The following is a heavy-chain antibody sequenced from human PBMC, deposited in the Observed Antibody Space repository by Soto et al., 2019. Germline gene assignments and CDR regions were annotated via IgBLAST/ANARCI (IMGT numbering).Heavy chain of an antibody. Sequence: SXTLSLTCFVSGASISSTYWWSWFRQTPGKRLEWIGQIYHTGTTSYNPSLKNRVTISLDKSNNQFSLRLTSMTAAHTAVYYCATLPPRIVVVMTDLPTWGQGTLVTVSS. CDR2: IYHTGTT. D-gene: IGHD2-15*01. CDR3: ATLPPRIVVVMTDLPT. CDR1: GASISSTYW. J-gene: IGHJ5*02. V-gene: IGHV4-4*02.